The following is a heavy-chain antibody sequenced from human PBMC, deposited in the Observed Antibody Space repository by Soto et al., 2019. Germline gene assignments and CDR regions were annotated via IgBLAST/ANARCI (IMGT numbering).Heavy chain of an antibody. J-gene: IGHJ6*02. V-gene: IGHV3-48*01. CDR3: ARRAV. CDR1: GFTFSTYS. CDR2: ITTSSSTI. Sequence: EVQLVESGGGLVQPGGSLRLSCAASGFTFSTYSMNWVRQAPGKGLEWISYITTSSSTIYYADSVKGRFTISRDHAKNSLYLQMNSLRVEDTAVYYCARRAVWGQGTTVTVS.